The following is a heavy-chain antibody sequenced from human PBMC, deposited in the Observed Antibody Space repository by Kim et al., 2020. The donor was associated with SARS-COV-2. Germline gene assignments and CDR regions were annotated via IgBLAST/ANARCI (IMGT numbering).Heavy chain of an antibody. CDR3: ARDDIAAAGHKITTDYYYGMDV. Sequence: ASVKVSCKASGYTFTSYGISWVRQAPGQGLEWMGWISAYNGNTNYAQKLQGRVTMTTDTSTSTAYMELRSLRSDDTAVYYCARDDIAAAGHKITTDYYYGMDVWGQGTTVTVSS. CDR1: GYTFTSYG. J-gene: IGHJ6*02. CDR2: ISAYNGNT. D-gene: IGHD6-13*01. V-gene: IGHV1-18*04.